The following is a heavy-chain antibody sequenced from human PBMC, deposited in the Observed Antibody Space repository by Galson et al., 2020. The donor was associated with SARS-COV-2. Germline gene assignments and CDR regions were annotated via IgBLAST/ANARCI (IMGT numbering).Heavy chain of an antibody. CDR3: AKLAEGRRSSEDY. Sequence: ETSETLSLTCAVSIGSMTSHYWSWIRQAPGKGLEWIGYISYDGTTTYNPSLQSRVTISIDTSKNQFSLRLTSVTAADTALYYCAKLAEGRRSSEDYWGQGTQVTVSS. D-gene: IGHD1-26*01. CDR2: ISYDGTT. CDR1: IGSMTSHY. J-gene: IGHJ4*02. V-gene: IGHV4-59*08.